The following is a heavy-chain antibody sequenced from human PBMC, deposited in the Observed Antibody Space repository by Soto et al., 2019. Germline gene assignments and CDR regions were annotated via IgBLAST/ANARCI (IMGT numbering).Heavy chain of an antibody. CDR1: GYTFTDYY. CDR3: SRDRSYPFFDY. J-gene: IGHJ4*02. D-gene: IGHD3-10*01. Sequence: QVQLVQSGAEVRKPGASVKVSCRASGYTFTDYYIHWVRQAPGQGLEWLGWINPNNGGTNYARKFQGRVPLTRDTSISTAYMDLSGLQSDDTAIYYCSRDRSYPFFDYWGQGTLVTVSS. CDR2: INPNNGGT. V-gene: IGHV1-2*02.